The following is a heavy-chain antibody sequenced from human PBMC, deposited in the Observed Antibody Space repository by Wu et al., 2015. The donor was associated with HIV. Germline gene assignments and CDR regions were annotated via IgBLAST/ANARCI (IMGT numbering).Heavy chain of an antibody. CDR1: GYIFTNYY. Sequence: QVQLVQSGAEMKKPGASVKVSCKASGYIFTNYYMQWVRQAPGQGLEWMGMINPSGGSTNYAQKFQGRVTMTRDTSTNIVYMELNSLTSEDMAVYYCARMHGSGLIIVSYFDYVGRERWSPSP. CDR2: INPSGGST. J-gene: IGHJ4*02. CDR3: ARMHGSGLIIVSYFDY. V-gene: IGHV1-46*01. D-gene: IGHD3-10*01.